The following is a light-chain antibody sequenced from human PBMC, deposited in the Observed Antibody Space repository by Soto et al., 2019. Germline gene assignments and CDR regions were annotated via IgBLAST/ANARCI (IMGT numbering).Light chain of an antibody. J-gene: IGLJ1*01. CDR2: DVA. Sequence: QSALTQPASVSDSPGQSITISCTGTSSDVGGSNFVSWYQQHPGKPPKLIIYDVANRPSGVSNRFSGSKSGSTASLIISRLQTEDEADYYCVSYTSSTTYVFGTGTKVTDL. CDR3: VSYTSSTTYV. V-gene: IGLV2-14*03. CDR1: SSDVGGSNF.